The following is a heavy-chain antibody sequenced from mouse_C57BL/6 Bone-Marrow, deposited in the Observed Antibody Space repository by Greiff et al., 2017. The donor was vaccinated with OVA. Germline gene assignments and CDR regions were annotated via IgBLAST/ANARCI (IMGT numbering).Heavy chain of an antibody. V-gene: IGHV14-4*01. J-gene: IGHJ2*01. Sequence: VQLQQSGAELVRPGASVKLSCTASGFNIKDDYMHWVRQRPEQGLEWIGWIDPENGDTEYASKFQGKATITADTSSNTAYLQLSSLTAEDTAVYYCTPGCPTTWGQGTTRTVSS. CDR3: TPGCPTT. CDR2: IDPENGDT. CDR1: GFNIKDDY. D-gene: IGHD2-12*01.